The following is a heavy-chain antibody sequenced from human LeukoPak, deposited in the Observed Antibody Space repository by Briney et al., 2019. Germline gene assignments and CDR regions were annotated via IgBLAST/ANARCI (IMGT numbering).Heavy chain of an antibody. CDR3: ARIRGLRLDY. Sequence: PSETLSLTCAVYGGSFSGYYWSWIRQPPGKGLEWIGEINHSGSTNYNPSLKSRVTISVDTSKNQFSLKLSSVTAADTAVYYCARIRGLRLDYWGQGTLVTVSS. CDR2: INHSGST. V-gene: IGHV4-34*01. D-gene: IGHD5-18*01. J-gene: IGHJ4*02. CDR1: GGSFSGYY.